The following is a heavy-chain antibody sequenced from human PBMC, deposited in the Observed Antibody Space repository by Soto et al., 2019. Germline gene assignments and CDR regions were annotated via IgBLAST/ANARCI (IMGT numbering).Heavy chain of an antibody. J-gene: IGHJ4*02. CDR2: IYSGGST. CDR3: ARDSAYYYDSSGYYYFDY. V-gene: IGHV3-53*01. Sequence: EVQLVESGGGLIQPGGSLRLSCAASGFTVSSNYMSWVRQAPGKGLEWVSVIYSGGSTYYADSVKGRFTISRDNSKNTLYLQMNSLRAEDTAVYYCARDSAYYYDSSGYYYFDYWGQGTLVTVSS. D-gene: IGHD3-22*01. CDR1: GFTVSSNY.